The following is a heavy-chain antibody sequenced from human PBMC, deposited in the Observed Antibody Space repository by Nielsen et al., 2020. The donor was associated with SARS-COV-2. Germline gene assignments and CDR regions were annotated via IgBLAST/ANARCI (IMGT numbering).Heavy chain of an antibody. Sequence: GESLKISCKASGYSFTNYWIGWVRQMPGKGLEWMGVISHGDSDTRYSPAFQGQVTISADQSFTTAYLQWSSLKASDTAIYYCARQGRFCSRTTCSRNYFDSWGQGTLVTVSS. CDR2: ISHGDSDT. CDR3: ARQGRFCSRTTCSRNYFDS. D-gene: IGHD2-2*01. J-gene: IGHJ4*02. CDR1: GYSFTNYW. V-gene: IGHV5-51*01.